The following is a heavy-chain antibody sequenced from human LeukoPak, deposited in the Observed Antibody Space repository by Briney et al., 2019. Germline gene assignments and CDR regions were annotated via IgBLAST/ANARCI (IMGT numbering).Heavy chain of an antibody. CDR1: SGSISSYF. Sequence: SETLSLTCTVSSGSISSYFWSWIRQPPGKGLEWIGYIYYSGGTNYNPSLKSRLTISVDTSKNQFSLKLNSVTAADTAVYYCASHADTALVNRHFDYWGQGTLVTVCS. D-gene: IGHD5-18*01. CDR3: ASHADTALVNRHFDY. V-gene: IGHV4-59*08. CDR2: IYYSGGT. J-gene: IGHJ4*02.